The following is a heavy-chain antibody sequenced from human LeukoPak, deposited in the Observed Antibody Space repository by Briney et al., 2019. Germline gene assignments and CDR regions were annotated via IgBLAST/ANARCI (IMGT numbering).Heavy chain of an antibody. J-gene: IGHJ4*02. CDR1: GGTFSSYA. D-gene: IGHD1-1*01. Sequence: SVNVSCKASGGTFSSYAISWVRQAPGQGLEWMGGIIPIFGTANYAQKFQGRVTITADESTSTAYMELSSLRSEDTAVYYCARGLSKRYAWNFDDWGQGTLVTVSS. CDR3: ARGLSKRYAWNFDD. CDR2: IIPIFGTA. V-gene: IGHV1-69*13.